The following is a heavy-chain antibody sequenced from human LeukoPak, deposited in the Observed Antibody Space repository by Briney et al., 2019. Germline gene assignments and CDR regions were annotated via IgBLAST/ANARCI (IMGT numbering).Heavy chain of an antibody. CDR1: GFTFSDAW. CDR2: IKSQTGGGTT. D-gene: IGHD1-26*01. J-gene: IGHJ5*02. CDR3: TRVGTTWFRS. Sequence: PGGSLRLSCAASGFTFSDAWMSWVRQAPGKGLEWVGRIKSQTGGGTTDYAAPVKGRFSISRDDSKNTLYLQMNSLKTEDTAVYYCTRVGTTWFRSWGQGTLVTVSS. V-gene: IGHV3-15*01.